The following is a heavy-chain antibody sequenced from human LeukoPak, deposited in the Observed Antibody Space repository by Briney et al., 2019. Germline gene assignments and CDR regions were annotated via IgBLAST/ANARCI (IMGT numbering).Heavy chain of an antibody. CDR2: IDPSGGST. J-gene: IGHJ5*02. Sequence: ASVKVSCKASGYTFTTYYIHWVRQAPGQGLEWMGIIDPSGGSTSYAQMFQGRVTMTRDTSTSTVYMELISLRSEDTAVYYCAREGGWRYDFWSGSFQGFDPWGQGTLVTVSS. CDR3: AREGGWRYDFWSGSFQGFDP. V-gene: IGHV1-46*01. CDR1: GYTFTTYY. D-gene: IGHD3-3*01.